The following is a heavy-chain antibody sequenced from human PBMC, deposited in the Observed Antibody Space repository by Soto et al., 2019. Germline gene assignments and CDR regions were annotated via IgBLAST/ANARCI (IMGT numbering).Heavy chain of an antibody. V-gene: IGHV5-51*01. J-gene: IGHJ5*02. CDR1: EYIFTNYW. CDR2: IYPRTSDT. CDR3: AMSGGSGNYILWFEP. Sequence: PGESLKISCQGSEYIFTNYWIGWVRQMPGKGLEWMGVIYPRTSDTKYSPSFQGQVTISVDKSISTAYLQWNSLSASDTAMYYCAMSGGSGNYILWFEPWSQGT. D-gene: IGHD3-10*01.